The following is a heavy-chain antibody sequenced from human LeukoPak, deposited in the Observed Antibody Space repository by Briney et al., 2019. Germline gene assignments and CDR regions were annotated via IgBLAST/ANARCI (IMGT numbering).Heavy chain of an antibody. V-gene: IGHV1-69*04. D-gene: IGHD5-18*01. CDR2: IIPILGIA. Sequence: ASVKVSCKASGGTFSSYAIGWVRQAPGQGLEWMGRIIPILGIANYAQKFQGRVTITADKSTSTAYMELSSLRSEDTAVYYCASDSRITPYGYSDYWGQGTLVTVSS. CDR3: ASDSRITPYGYSDY. CDR1: GGTFSSYA. J-gene: IGHJ4*02.